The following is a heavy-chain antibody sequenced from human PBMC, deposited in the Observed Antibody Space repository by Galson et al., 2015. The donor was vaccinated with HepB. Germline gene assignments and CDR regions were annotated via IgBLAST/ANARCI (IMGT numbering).Heavy chain of an antibody. CDR2: IIPIFGTA. D-gene: IGHD2-2*01. CDR3: ARARARDIVVVPAAFDY. Sequence: SVRVSCKASGGTFSSYAISWVRQAPGQGLEWMGGIIPIFGTANYAQKFQGRVTITADESTSTAYMELSSLRSEDTAVYYCARARARDIVVVPAAFDYWGQGTLVTVSS. CDR1: GGTFSSYA. V-gene: IGHV1-69*13. J-gene: IGHJ4*02.